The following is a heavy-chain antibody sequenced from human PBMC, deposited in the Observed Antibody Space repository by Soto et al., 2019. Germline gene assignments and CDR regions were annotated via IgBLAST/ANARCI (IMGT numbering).Heavy chain of an antibody. CDR3: AKESLGANAFDI. V-gene: IGHV3-30*18. Sequence: QVQLVESGGGVVQPGRSLRLSCAASGFTFSSYGMHWVRQAPGKGLEWVAVISYDGSNKYYADSVKGRFTISRDNSKNTLYLQMNSLRAEDTAVYYCAKESLGANAFDIWGQGTMVTVSS. J-gene: IGHJ3*02. CDR2: ISYDGSNK. CDR1: GFTFSSYG. D-gene: IGHD1-26*01.